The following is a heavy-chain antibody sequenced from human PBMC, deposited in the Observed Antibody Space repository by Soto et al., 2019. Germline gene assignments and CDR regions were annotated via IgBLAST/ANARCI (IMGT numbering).Heavy chain of an antibody. CDR2: ISSSSSYI. CDR1: GFTFSSYS. CDR3: ARDLGTTGTTLRWDY. V-gene: IGHV3-21*01. D-gene: IGHD1-1*01. Sequence: SGGSLRLSCAASGFTFSSYSMNWVRQAPGKGLEWVSSISSSSSYIYYADSVKGRFTISRDNAKNSLYLQMNSLRAEDTAVYYCARDLGTTGTTLRWDYWGQGTLVTVSS. J-gene: IGHJ4*02.